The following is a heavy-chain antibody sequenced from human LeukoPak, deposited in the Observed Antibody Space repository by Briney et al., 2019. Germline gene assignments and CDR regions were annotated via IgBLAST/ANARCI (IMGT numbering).Heavy chain of an antibody. CDR3: ARDNNWFDS. J-gene: IGHJ5*01. V-gene: IGHV4-4*07. CDR1: GASISSYY. CDR2: IYVSGST. Sequence: KSSETLSLTCTVSGASISSYYWSWIRQPAGKGLEWIGRIYVSGSTNYNPSLNNRVTMSGDTSKNQFSLKLSSVTAADTAIYYCARDNNWFDSWGQGTLVTVSS.